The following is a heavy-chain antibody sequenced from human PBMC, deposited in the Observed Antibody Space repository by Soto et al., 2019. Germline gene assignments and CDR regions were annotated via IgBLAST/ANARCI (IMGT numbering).Heavy chain of an antibody. CDR1: GYTFTSYG. D-gene: IGHD2-8*01. J-gene: IGHJ6*02. CDR3: ARSSMAYYYYYYGMDV. Sequence: ASVKVSCKASGYTFTSYGISWVRQAPGQGLEWMGWISAYNGNTNYAQKLQGRVTMTTDTSTSTAYMELRSLRSDDTAVYYCARSSMAYYYYYYGMDVWGQGTTVTVSS. CDR2: ISAYNGNT. V-gene: IGHV1-18*01.